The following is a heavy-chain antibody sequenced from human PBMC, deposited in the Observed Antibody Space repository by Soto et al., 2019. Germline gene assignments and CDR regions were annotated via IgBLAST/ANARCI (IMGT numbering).Heavy chain of an antibody. Sequence: GGSLRLSCAATGFTFSSHAMNWVRQAPGKGLEWVSVISFDGTNKYYAESVRGRYSISRDNSKKVLYLDMNSLRPDDTAIYYCARAYGPYYDSSYYGLARNYFDYWGQGALVTVSS. V-gene: IGHV3-30-3*01. CDR1: GFTFSSHA. J-gene: IGHJ4*02. CDR3: ARAYGPYYDSSYYGLARNYFDY. D-gene: IGHD3-22*01. CDR2: ISFDGTNK.